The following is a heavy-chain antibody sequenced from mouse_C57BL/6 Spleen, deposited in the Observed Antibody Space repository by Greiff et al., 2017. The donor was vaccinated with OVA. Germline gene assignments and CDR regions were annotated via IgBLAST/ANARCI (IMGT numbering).Heavy chain of an antibody. Sequence: QVQLQQPGAELVMPGASVKLSCQASGYTFTSYWMHWVKQRPGQGLEWIGEIDPSDSYTNYNQKFKGKSTLTVDKSSSTAYMQLSSLTSEDSAVYYCALDYYGSSDFDYWGQGTTLTVSS. V-gene: IGHV1-69*01. CDR1: GYTFTSYW. CDR3: ALDYYGSSDFDY. J-gene: IGHJ2*01. CDR2: IDPSDSYT. D-gene: IGHD1-1*01.